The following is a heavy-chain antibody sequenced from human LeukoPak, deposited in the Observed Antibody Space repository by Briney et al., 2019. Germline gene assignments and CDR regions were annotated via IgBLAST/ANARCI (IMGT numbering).Heavy chain of an antibody. CDR1: GYTFTSYD. CDR2: MNPNSGNT. V-gene: IGHV1-8*01. Sequence: ASVTVSCTASGYTFTSYDINWVRQATGQGREWMGWMNPNSGNTGYAQKFQGRVTMTRKTSISTAYMELSSLRSEDTAVYYCARVDYYGSGSYSPDYWGQGTLVTVSS. CDR3: ARVDYYGSGSYSPDY. J-gene: IGHJ4*02. D-gene: IGHD3-10*01.